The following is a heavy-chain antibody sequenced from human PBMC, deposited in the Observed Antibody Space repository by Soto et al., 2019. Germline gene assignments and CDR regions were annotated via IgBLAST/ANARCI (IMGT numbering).Heavy chain of an antibody. Sequence: SETLSLTCTVSGGSVSSGSYYWSWIRQPPGKGLEWIGYIYYSGSTNYNPSLKSRVTISVDTSKNQFSLKLSSVTAADTAVYYCAREGRYCISTSCSPPDYWGQGTLVTVSS. D-gene: IGHD2-2*01. V-gene: IGHV4-61*01. CDR3: AREGRYCISTSCSPPDY. CDR2: IYYSGST. J-gene: IGHJ4*02. CDR1: GGSVSSGSYY.